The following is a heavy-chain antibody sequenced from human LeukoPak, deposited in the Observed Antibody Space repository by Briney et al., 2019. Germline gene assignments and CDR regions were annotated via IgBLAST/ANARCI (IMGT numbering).Heavy chain of an antibody. D-gene: IGHD2-2*01. Sequence: ASVKVSCKASGYTCTSYGISWVRQAPGQGLEWMGWISAYNGNTNYAQKLQGRVTMTTDTSTSTAYMELRSLRSDDTAVYYCVLGVSHPVVGTLIDYWGQGTLVSVSS. CDR2: ISAYNGNT. CDR1: GYTCTSYG. V-gene: IGHV1-18*01. J-gene: IGHJ4*02. CDR3: VLGVSHPVVGTLIDY.